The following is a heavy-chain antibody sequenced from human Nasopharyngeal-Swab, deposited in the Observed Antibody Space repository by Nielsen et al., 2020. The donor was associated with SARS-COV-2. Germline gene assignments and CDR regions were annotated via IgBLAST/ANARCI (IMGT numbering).Heavy chain of an antibody. V-gene: IGHV3-64*04. CDR1: GFTFSIYA. D-gene: IGHD2-21*02. CDR3: AREGDIVVVTALDY. J-gene: IGHJ4*02. CDR2: INDYEDRL. Sequence: GESLKISCSASGFTFSIYAMHWVRQAPGKGLEYVSTINDYEDRLYYADSVKGRFTISRDNSKNTLYLQMNGLRAEDTAVYYCAREGDIVVVTALDYWGQGTLVTVSS.